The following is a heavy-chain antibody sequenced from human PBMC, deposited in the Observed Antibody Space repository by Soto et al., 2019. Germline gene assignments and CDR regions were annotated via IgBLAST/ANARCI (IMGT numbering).Heavy chain of an antibody. J-gene: IGHJ6*02. Sequence: LRLSCAASRLTFSTYDMHWVRQAPGNGLEWVALIWSDGSRQFYGDSVKGRFTISRDNSKNTLSLQMNSLRVEDTAIYYCAGEPRGGAYDMDVWGQGTTVTVS. CDR1: RLTFSTYD. CDR2: IWSDGSRQ. D-gene: IGHD3-16*01. CDR3: AGEPRGGAYDMDV. V-gene: IGHV3-33*01.